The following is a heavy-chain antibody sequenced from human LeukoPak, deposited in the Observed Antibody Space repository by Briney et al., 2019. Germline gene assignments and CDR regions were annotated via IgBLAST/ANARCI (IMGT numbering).Heavy chain of an antibody. CDR2: ISGSGGST. CDR3: AKDLRSYYSIPDAFDI. Sequence: PGGSLRLSCAASGFTFSSYAMSWVRQAPGKGLEWVSAISGSGGSTYYADSVKGRFTISRDNSKNTLYLQMNSLRAEDTAVYYCAKDLRSYYSIPDAFDIWGQGTMVTVSS. J-gene: IGHJ3*02. V-gene: IGHV3-23*01. D-gene: IGHD1-26*01. CDR1: GFTFSSYA.